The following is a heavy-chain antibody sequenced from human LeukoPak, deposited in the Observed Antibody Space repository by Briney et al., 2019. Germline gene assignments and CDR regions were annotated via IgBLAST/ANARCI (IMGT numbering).Heavy chain of an antibody. CDR1: GYSFTSYW. CDR3: ARALSYCSGGSCPEGPFDY. CDR2: IYPGDSDT. D-gene: IGHD2-15*01. V-gene: IGHV5-51*01. J-gene: IGHJ4*02. Sequence: GESLKISCKGSGYSFTSYWIGWVRQMPGKGLEWMGIIYPGDSDTRYSPSFQGQVTISADKSISTAYPQWSSLKASDTAMYYCARALSYCSGGSCPEGPFDYWGQGTLVTVSS.